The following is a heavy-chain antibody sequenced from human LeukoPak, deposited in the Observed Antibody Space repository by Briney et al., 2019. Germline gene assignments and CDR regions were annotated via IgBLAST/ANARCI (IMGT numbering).Heavy chain of an antibody. Sequence: ASVKVSCKASGYTYAGYYIYWVRQAPGQGLEWMGWINPDSGGTNYAQKFRGRVTMTRDTSISTAYMELSRLRSDDTAVYYCAREGYQLLYNTFDYWGQRTLVTVSS. D-gene: IGHD2-2*01. CDR3: AREGYQLLYNTFDY. J-gene: IGHJ4*02. CDR2: INPDSGGT. V-gene: IGHV1-2*02. CDR1: GYTYAGYY.